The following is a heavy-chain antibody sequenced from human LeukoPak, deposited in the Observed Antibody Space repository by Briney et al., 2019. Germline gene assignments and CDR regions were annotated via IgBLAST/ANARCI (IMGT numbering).Heavy chain of an antibody. J-gene: IGHJ4*02. Sequence: GGSLRLSCAASGFTVSDNSMIWVRQAPGKGLEWVSTLHRDGSVRYADSVNGRFTISRDDSKNTLSLQMSSLRDEDTAVYYCVRVHGGGYWGQGTLVTVSS. D-gene: IGHD3-16*01. CDR3: VRVHGGGY. CDR2: LHRDGSV. CDR1: GFTVSDNS. V-gene: IGHV3-53*01.